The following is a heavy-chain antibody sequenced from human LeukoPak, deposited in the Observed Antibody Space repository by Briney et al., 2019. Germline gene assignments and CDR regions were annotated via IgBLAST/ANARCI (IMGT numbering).Heavy chain of an antibody. J-gene: IGHJ2*01. V-gene: IGHV4-59*01. Sequence: SETLSLTCTVSNDSINSYYWSWIRQPPGKGLEWIGSIYYRGNTNYNPSLQSRLSISVDTSKNQFSLSLNSVTAADTAVYYCARVSYSWQWVFFDPWGRGTLVTVSS. D-gene: IGHD4-11*01. CDR3: ARVSYSWQWVFFDP. CDR1: NDSINSYY. CDR2: IYYRGNT.